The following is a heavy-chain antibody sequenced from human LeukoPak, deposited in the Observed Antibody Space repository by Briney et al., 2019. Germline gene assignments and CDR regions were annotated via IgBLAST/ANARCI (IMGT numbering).Heavy chain of an antibody. Sequence: GASVKVSCKASGYTFTSYGISWVRQAPREGLEWMGWISAYNGNTNYAQKLQGRVTMTTDTSTSTAYMELRSLRSEDTAVYYCARVDRLRSSGYYYAYWGQGTLVTVSS. J-gene: IGHJ4*02. D-gene: IGHD3-22*01. CDR3: ARVDRLRSSGYYYAY. CDR2: ISAYNGNT. CDR1: GYTFTSYG. V-gene: IGHV1-18*01.